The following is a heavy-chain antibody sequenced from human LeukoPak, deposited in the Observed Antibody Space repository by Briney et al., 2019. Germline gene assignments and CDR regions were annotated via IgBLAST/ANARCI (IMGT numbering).Heavy chain of an antibody. J-gene: IGHJ3*02. CDR2: IYHSGNT. CDR1: GCSIGSGYY. V-gene: IGHV4-38-2*02. D-gene: IGHD3-22*01. CDR3: ARDAPYYYDSSGSEDAFDI. Sequence: PSETLSLTCTVSGCSIGSGYYWGWIRQPPGKGLEWIGSIYHSGNTYYNPSLRSRVTISMDTSKNQFSLKLSSVTAADTAVYYCARDAPYYYDSSGSEDAFDIWGQGTMVTVSS.